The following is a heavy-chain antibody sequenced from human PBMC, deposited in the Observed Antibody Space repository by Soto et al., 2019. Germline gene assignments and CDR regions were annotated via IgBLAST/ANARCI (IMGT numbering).Heavy chain of an antibody. CDR3: ARVPWQWLGGYAFDI. V-gene: IGHV4-59*01. D-gene: IGHD6-19*01. CDR2: IYYSGST. Sequence: QVQLQESGPGLVKPSETLSLTCTVSGGSINSYYWSWIRQPPGKGLEWIGYIYYSGSTNYNPSLKRQATISVDTSKNQFTLKLSSVTAADTAVYYCARVPWQWLGGYAFDIWGQGTMVTVSS. CDR1: GGSINSYY. J-gene: IGHJ3*02.